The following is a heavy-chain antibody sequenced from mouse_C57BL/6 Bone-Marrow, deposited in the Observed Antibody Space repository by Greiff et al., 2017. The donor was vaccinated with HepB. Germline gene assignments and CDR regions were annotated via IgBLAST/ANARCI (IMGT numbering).Heavy chain of an antibody. CDR3: TTLQLTPEFAY. D-gene: IGHD3-2*02. J-gene: IGHJ3*01. CDR1: GFNIKDDY. CDR2: IDPENGDT. Sequence: VQLKESGAELVRPGASVKLSCTASGFNIKDDYMHWVKQRPEQGLEWIGWIDPENGDTEYASKFQGKATITADTSSNTAYLQLSSLTSEDTAVYYCTTLQLTPEFAYCGQGTLVTVSA. V-gene: IGHV14-4*01.